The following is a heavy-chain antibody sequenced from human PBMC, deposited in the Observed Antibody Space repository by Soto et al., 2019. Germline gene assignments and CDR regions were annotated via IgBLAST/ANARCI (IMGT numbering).Heavy chain of an antibody. V-gene: IGHV3-15*07. Sequence: EVQLVESGGGLVKPGGSLRLSCAASGFTFSNTWMNWVRQAPGKGLEWVGRIKSKTDGGTTDYAAPVKGRFTISRDDSKNTLYLQMNSLKTEDTAVYYCTTDRGLLRWFGELRTLPYYYGMDVWGQGTTVTVSS. CDR2: IKSKTDGGTT. J-gene: IGHJ6*02. D-gene: IGHD3-10*01. CDR1: GFTFSNTW. CDR3: TTDRGLLRWFGELRTLPYYYGMDV.